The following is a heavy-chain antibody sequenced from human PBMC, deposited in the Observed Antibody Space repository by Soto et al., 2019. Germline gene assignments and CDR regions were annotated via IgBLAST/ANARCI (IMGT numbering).Heavy chain of an antibody. CDR2: SNAVNGNT. CDR1: GYTFTSYA. J-gene: IGHJ5*02. D-gene: IGHD2-2*02. CDR3: ASFRPIHTGTYRNWSAP. V-gene: IGHV1-3*02. Sequence: ASVKVSFKASGYTFTSYAMHWLRHAPGQRLEWMGWSNAVNGNTKYSQEFQGRVTITRDTSASTAYMELSSLRSEDMAVYYCASFRPIHTGTYRNWSAPWGREPWSPSPQ.